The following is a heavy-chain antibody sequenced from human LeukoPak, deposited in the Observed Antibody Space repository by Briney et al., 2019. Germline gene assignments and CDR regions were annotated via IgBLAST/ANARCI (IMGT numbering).Heavy chain of an antibody. V-gene: IGHV3-23*01. Sequence: PGGSLRLCCAASGFTFSSYAMNWVRQAPGKGLEWVAGISSGDRTFHAESVKGRFTISRDKSKDTLYLQMNSLRAEDTAVYYCAKDATASPYFHWFDNWGQGTQVIVSS. J-gene: IGHJ4*02. CDR2: ISSGDRT. CDR3: AKDATASPYFHWFDN. D-gene: IGHD3-9*01. CDR1: GFTFSSYA.